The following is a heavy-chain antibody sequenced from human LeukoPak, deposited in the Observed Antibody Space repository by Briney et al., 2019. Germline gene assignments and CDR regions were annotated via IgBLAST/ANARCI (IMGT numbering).Heavy chain of an antibody. D-gene: IGHD1-7*01. CDR3: AKCPRVRITGTMDY. CDR2: IFGSSGST. V-gene: IGHV3-23*01. Sequence: GGSLRLSCAASGFTFSSYAMSRVRQAPGKGLEWISSIFGSSGSTYYEDSVKGRFTISRDNSKNTLYLQMNSLTAEDTAVYYCAKCPRVRITGTMDYWGQGTLVTVSS. J-gene: IGHJ4*02. CDR1: GFTFSSYA.